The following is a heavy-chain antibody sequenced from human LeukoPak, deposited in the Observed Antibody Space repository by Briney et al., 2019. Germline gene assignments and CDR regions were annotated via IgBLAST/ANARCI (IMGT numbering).Heavy chain of an antibody. CDR1: GFTFTSYW. Sequence: GESLQISFEASGFTFTSYWIGRGRQLPGKGLEWMGIIYPGESDSRYSPSFPGQVTISGDKSISTAYLQWSSLKASDTAMYYCARSGNYYDTSGYHYWGQGTLVTVSS. CDR3: ARSGNYYDTSGYHY. V-gene: IGHV5-51*01. CDR2: IYPGESDS. D-gene: IGHD3-22*01. J-gene: IGHJ4*02.